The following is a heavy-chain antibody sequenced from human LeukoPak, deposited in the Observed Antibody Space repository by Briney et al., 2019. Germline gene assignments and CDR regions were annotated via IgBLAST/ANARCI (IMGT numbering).Heavy chain of an antibody. D-gene: IGHD3-9*01. J-gene: IGHJ6*03. Sequence: PSETLSLTCTVSGGSISNYYWTWIRQPPGKGLEWIGYIYYSGSTNYNPSLKSRVTMSLDTSKNQFSLKLSSVTAADTAVYYCARTQLRYFDLGPSSYYYYYYYMDVWGKGTTVTVSS. V-gene: IGHV4-59*01. CDR3: ARTQLRYFDLGPSSYYYYYYYMDV. CDR1: GGSISNYY. CDR2: IYYSGST.